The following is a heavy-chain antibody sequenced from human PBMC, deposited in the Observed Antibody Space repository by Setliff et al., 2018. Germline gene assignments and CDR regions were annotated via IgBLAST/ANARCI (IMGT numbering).Heavy chain of an antibody. CDR1: GGSFNVYF. D-gene: IGHD3-16*01. V-gene: IGHV4-34*01. J-gene: IGHJ6*02. CDR3: ARDRTAYTYGLDV. Sequence: SETLSLTCAVYGGSFNVYFWSWIRQPPGKGLEWIGEISHSGSTNFNPSLKSRVNMSVDTSNNQFVLNLKAVTAADTAVYYCARDRTAYTYGLDVWGQGTTVTVSS. CDR2: ISHSGST.